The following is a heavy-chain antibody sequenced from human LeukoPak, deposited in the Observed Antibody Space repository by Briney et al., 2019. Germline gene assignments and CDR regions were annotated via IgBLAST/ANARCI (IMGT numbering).Heavy chain of an antibody. CDR2: IKQDRSEK. J-gene: IGHJ6*02. Sequence: GGSLRLSCAASGFTFSSYWMSWVRQAPGKGLEWVANIKQDRSEKYYVDSVKGRFTISRDNAKNSLYLQMNSLRAEDTAVYYCARDNCDYGSGSYYHPRHYYGMDVWGQGTTVTVSS. V-gene: IGHV3-7*01. D-gene: IGHD3-10*01. CDR1: GFTFSSYW. CDR3: ARDNCDYGSGSYYHPRHYYGMDV.